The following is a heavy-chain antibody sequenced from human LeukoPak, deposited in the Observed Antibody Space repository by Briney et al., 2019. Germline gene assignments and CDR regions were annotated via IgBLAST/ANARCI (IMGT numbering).Heavy chain of an antibody. CDR3: ARGSVNYCSSTSCSGAFDI. Sequence: PSETLSLTCAVYGGSFSGYYWSWIRQPPGKGLELIGEVNHSGSTNYNPSLKSRVTISVDTSKNQFSLKLSSVTAADTAVYYCARGSVNYCSSTSCSGAFDIWGQGTMVTVSS. CDR1: GGSFSGYY. J-gene: IGHJ3*02. V-gene: IGHV4-34*01. D-gene: IGHD2-2*01. CDR2: VNHSGST.